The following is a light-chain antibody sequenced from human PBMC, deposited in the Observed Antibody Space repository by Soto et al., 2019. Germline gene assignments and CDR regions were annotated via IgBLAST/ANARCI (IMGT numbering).Light chain of an antibody. Sequence: DIQMTQSPSTLSASVGDRVTITCRASHSITNWLAWYQQKPGKAPRLLIYEASRLESGVPSRISGSGSGTEFTLTISSLQPDDFATYYCQQYTSYPWTFGQGTKVDIK. V-gene: IGKV1-5*03. CDR1: HSITNW. J-gene: IGKJ1*01. CDR3: QQYTSYPWT. CDR2: EAS.